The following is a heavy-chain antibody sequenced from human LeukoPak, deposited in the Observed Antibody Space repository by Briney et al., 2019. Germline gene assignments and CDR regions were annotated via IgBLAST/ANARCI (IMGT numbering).Heavy chain of an antibody. J-gene: IGHJ4*02. V-gene: IGHV3-23*01. Sequence: PGGSLRLSCAASGFTFSSYAMSWVRQAPGKGLEWVSAISGSGGSTYYADSVKGRFTISRDNAKNSLYLQMNSLRAEDTAVYYCATYDFWSGCFDYWGQGTLVTVSS. CDR3: ATYDFWSGCFDY. CDR1: GFTFSSYA. D-gene: IGHD3-3*01. CDR2: ISGSGGST.